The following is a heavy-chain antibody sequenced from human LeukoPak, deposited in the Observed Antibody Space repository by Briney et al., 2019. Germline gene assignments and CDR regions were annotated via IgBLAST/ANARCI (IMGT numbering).Heavy chain of an antibody. CDR2: IYYSGST. V-gene: IGHV4-30-4*08. J-gene: IGHJ3*02. D-gene: IGHD2-2*01. Sequence: KSSQTLSLTCTVSGGSISSGDYYWSWIRQPPGKGLEWIGYIYYSGSTYYNPSLKSRVTISVDTSKNQFSLKLSSVTAADTAVYYCARDRSSTSCYRNLDAFDIWGQGTMVTVSS. CDR3: ARDRSSTSCYRNLDAFDI. CDR1: GGSISSGDYY.